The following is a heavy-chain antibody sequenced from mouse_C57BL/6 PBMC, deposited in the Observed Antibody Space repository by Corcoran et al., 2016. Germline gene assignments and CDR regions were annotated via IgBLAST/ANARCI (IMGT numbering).Heavy chain of an antibody. CDR2: IDPEDGDT. J-gene: IGHJ1*03. Sequence: EVQLQQSGAELVRPGASVKLSCTASGFNIKDYYMHWVKQRPEQGLEWIGRIDPEDGDTEYAPKFQGKATMTADTSSNTAYLQLSSLTSEDTAVYYCTTPYGNYVGDWYFDVWGTGTTVTVSS. CDR1: GFNIKDYY. D-gene: IGHD2-1*01. V-gene: IGHV14-1*01. CDR3: TTPYGNYVGDWYFDV.